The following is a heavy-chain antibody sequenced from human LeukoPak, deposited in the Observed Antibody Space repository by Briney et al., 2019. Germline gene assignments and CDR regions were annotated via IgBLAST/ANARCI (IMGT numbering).Heavy chain of an antibody. V-gene: IGHV4-30-4*01. CDR3: ARVRYYDSSGYNLFDP. Sequence: SETLSLTCTVSGGSISSGDYYWSWIRQPPGKGLEWIGYIYYSGSAYYNPSLKSRVTISVDTSKNQFSLKLSSVTAADTAVYYCARVRYYDSSGYNLFDPWGQGTLVTVSS. CDR1: GGSISSGDYY. J-gene: IGHJ5*02. CDR2: IYYSGSA. D-gene: IGHD3-22*01.